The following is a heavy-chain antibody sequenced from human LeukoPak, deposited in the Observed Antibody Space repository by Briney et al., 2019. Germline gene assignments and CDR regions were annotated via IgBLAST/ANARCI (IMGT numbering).Heavy chain of an antibody. D-gene: IGHD2-15*01. CDR1: GYTFTSYA. J-gene: IGHJ5*02. CDR3: ARDKGYCSGGSCWGAWFDP. CDR2: INAGNGNT. V-gene: IGHV1-3*03. Sequence: ASVKVSCKASGYTFTSYAMHWVRQAPGQRLEWMGWINAGNGNTKYSQEFQGRVTITRDTSASTAYMELSSLRSEDMAVYYCARDKGYCSGGSCWGAWFDPWGQGTLVTVSS.